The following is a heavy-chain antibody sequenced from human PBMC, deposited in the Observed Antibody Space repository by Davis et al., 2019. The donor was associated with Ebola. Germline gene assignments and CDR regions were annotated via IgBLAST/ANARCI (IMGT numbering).Heavy chain of an antibody. CDR1: GFTFSNYG. CDR2: ISYDGGNV. V-gene: IGHV3-30*18. CDR3: AKVKDRGQWLANYYFDY. Sequence: GGSLRLSCAASGFTFSNYGMHWVRQVPGKGLQWVALISYDGGNVDYADFVKGRFTISRDNLKNTLYLQMNGLRAEDTARYYCAKVKDRGQWLANYYFDYWGQGTLVAVSS. J-gene: IGHJ4*02. D-gene: IGHD6-19*01.